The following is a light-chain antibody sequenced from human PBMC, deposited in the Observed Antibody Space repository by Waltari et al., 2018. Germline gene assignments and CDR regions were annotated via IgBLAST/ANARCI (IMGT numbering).Light chain of an antibody. V-gene: IGLV1-47*01. J-gene: IGLJ2*01. Sequence: QSVLTQPPSASGTPGQRVTISCFGSIPNIGSNYVYWCHQFPGTAPSIIMSRNNQRPSGLRDRFSGSKSGTSAALAISGLRSEAEADYYCATWDDSLRGHVLFGGGTKLTVL. CDR2: RNN. CDR3: ATWDDSLRGHVL. CDR1: IPNIGSNY.